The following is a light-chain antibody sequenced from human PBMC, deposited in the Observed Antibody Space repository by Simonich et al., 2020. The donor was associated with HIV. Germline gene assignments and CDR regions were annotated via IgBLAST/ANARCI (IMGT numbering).Light chain of an antibody. V-gene: IGKV1-39*01. CDR1: QYISSY. Sequence: DIQMTQSPSSLSASVGDRVTITCRASQYISSYLNWYQQQPGKAPKLLISAASSLQSGVPSRFSGSGAGTDFTLTISSLQSEDFAVYYCQQYNNWPPWTFGQGTKVEIK. J-gene: IGKJ1*01. CDR2: AAS. CDR3: QQYNNWPPWT.